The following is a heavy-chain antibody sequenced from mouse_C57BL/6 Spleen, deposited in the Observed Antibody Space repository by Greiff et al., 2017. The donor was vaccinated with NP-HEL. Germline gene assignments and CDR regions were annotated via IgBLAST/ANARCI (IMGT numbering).Heavy chain of an antibody. CDR2: IDPSDSYT. CDR3: ARGKFITTVVDYFDY. CDR1: GYTFTSYW. V-gene: IGHV1-69*01. J-gene: IGHJ2*01. Sequence: QVQLQQSGAELVMPGASVKLSCKASGYTFTSYWMHWVKQRPGQGLEWIGEIDPSDSYTNYNQKFKGKSTLTVDKSSSTAYLQLSSLTSADSAVYYCARGKFITTVVDYFDYWGQGTTLTVSS. D-gene: IGHD1-1*01.